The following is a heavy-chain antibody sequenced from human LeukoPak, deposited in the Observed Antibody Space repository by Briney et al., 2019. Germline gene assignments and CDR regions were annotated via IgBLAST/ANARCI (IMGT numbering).Heavy chain of an antibody. Sequence: PSETLSLTCTVSGGSISSYYWSWIRQPPGKGLEWIGYIYYSGSTNYNPSRNSPVTISVDTSKTQFSLTLSSVTAADTAVYYCARQRGGKKYYYDTSGYYYFDYWGQGTLVTVSS. CDR3: ARQRGGKKYYYDTSGYYYFDY. J-gene: IGHJ4*02. D-gene: IGHD3-22*01. CDR1: GGSISSYY. V-gene: IGHV4-59*08. CDR2: IYYSGST.